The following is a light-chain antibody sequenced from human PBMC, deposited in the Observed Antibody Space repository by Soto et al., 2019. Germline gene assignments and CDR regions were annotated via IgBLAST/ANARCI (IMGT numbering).Light chain of an antibody. J-gene: IGKJ5*01. CDR2: GAS. CDR1: QGVTSSF. Sequence: EIVLTQSPGTLSLSPGERATLSCRASQGVTSSFFAWFQQKPGQAPRLLIYGASSRATGIPDRFSGSGSGTDVTLTIIRLEPEDFAVYYCQQYGGSPPITFGQGTRLEIK. V-gene: IGKV3-20*01. CDR3: QQYGGSPPIT.